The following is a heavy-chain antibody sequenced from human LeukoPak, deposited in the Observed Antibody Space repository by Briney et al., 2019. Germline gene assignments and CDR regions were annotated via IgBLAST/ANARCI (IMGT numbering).Heavy chain of an antibody. Sequence: GGSLRLSCAASGFTFSSYAMSWVRQAPGKGLEWVSAISGSGGSTYYADSVKGRFTISRDNSKNTLYLQMNSLRAEDTAVYYCAKGGGRWWTGELDYWGQGTLVTVSS. CDR3: AKGGGRWWTGELDY. D-gene: IGHD3/OR15-3a*01. CDR1: GFTFSSYA. V-gene: IGHV3-23*01. CDR2: ISGSGGST. J-gene: IGHJ4*02.